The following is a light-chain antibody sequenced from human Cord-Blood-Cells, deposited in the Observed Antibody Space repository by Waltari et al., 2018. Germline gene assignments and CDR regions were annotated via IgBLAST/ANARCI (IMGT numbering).Light chain of an antibody. CDR1: KLGDKY. V-gene: IGLV3-1*01. CDR2: QDS. CDR3: QAWDSSTVV. Sequence: SYELTQPPSVSVSPGQTASITGSGDKLGDKYACWYHQKPCQSPVLVIYQDSKRPSGFPERFSGSNSGNTATLTISGTQAMDEADYYCQAWDSSTVVFGTGTKVTVL. J-gene: IGLJ1*01.